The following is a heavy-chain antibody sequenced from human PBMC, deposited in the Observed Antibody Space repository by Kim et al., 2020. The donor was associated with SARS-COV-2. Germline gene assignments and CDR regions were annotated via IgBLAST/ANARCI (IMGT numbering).Heavy chain of an antibody. V-gene: IGHV3-23*01. D-gene: IGHD3-22*01. J-gene: IGHJ4*02. CDR3: TKPYFYDSCYDS. Sequence: GGSLRLSCAASGFTFNNYALRWVRQAPGRGLEWVSVITGSGDSTCYADSVKGRFTISRDNSKNTLYLQMNSLRAEDTAVYYCTKPYFYDSCYDSWGQGTLVTVSS. CDR1: GFTFNNYA. CDR2: ITGSGDST.